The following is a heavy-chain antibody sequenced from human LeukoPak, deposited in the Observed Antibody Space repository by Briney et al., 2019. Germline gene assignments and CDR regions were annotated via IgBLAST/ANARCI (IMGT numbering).Heavy chain of an antibody. D-gene: IGHD2-15*01. Sequence: PSETLSLTCTVSRGSINSYYWSWIRQPPGKGLEWIGYIYYSGSTNYNPSLKSRVTISVDTSKNQFSLKLSSVTAADTAVYYCAASGYCSGGSCYSSLWFDPWGQGTLVTVSS. CDR2: IYYSGST. CDR3: AASGYCSGGSCYSSLWFDP. J-gene: IGHJ5*02. V-gene: IGHV4-59*08. CDR1: RGSINSYY.